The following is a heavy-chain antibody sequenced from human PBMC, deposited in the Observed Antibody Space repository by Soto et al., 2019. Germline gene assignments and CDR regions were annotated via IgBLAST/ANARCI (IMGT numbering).Heavy chain of an antibody. CDR1: GFTFSDYP. CDR2: ISYDGSKK. J-gene: IGHJ4*02. CDR3: AGRPPYSSLDS. D-gene: IGHD6-13*01. Sequence: QVQLVESGGGVVQPGRSLRLSCAASGFTFSDYPMHWVRQAPGKGLEWVAVISYDGSKKYYADSVKGRFTISRDTSKNKLYLQVDSLRAEDTAVYYCAGRPPYSSLDSGGQGTLVAVSS. V-gene: IGHV3-30-3*01.